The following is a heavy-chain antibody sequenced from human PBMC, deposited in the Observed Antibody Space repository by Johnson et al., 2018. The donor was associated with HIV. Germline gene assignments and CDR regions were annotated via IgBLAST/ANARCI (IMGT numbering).Heavy chain of an antibody. Sequence: VQLVESGGGLVQPGGSLRLSCAASGFTFSVYYMSWIRQAPGKGLEWVSYISSSVSTIYYADSVKGRFTISRDNAKNSLYLQMNSLRAEVTAVYYCARFRYYYDSSGYQDAFDIWGQGTMVTVSS. D-gene: IGHD3-22*01. J-gene: IGHJ3*02. CDR1: GFTFSVYY. CDR3: ARFRYYYDSSGYQDAFDI. V-gene: IGHV3-11*04. CDR2: ISSSVSTI.